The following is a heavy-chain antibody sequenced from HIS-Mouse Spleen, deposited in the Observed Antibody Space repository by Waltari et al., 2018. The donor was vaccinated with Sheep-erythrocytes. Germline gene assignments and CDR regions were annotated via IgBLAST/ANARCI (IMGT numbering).Heavy chain of an antibody. D-gene: IGHD1-26*01. CDR2: IGGIGGST. V-gene: IGHV3-23*01. CDR3: ALGTGVGSAFDI. CDR1: GFTFSSYA. Sequence: EVQLLESGGGLVQPGGSLRLSCAASGFTFSSYAMSWVRQAPGKGLGWVAAIGGIGGSTYYADAVKGRFTISRDNSKNPLYLQMNSLRAEDTAVYYCALGTGVGSAFDIWGQGTMVTVSS. J-gene: IGHJ3*02.